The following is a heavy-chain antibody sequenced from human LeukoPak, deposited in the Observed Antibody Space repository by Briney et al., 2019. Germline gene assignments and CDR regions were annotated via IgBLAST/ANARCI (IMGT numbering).Heavy chain of an antibody. J-gene: IGHJ3*02. CDR2: ISSSSTYI. CDR3: ARNRYGSSLDAFDI. Sequence: GGSLRLSCAASGFTFSSYSMNWVRQAPGKGLEWVSSISSSSTYIYYADSVKGRFPISRDNAKNSLHLQMNSLRAEDTAVYYCARNRYGSSLDAFDIWGQGTVVTVSS. CDR1: GFTFSSYS. D-gene: IGHD6-13*01. V-gene: IGHV3-21*01.